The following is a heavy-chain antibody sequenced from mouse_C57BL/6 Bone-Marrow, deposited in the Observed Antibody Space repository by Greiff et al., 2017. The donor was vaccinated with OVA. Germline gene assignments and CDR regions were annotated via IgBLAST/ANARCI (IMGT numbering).Heavy chain of an antibody. CDR1: GFTFSSYA. CDR3: TREVYYSKDY. V-gene: IGHV5-9-1*02. J-gene: IGHJ2*01. Sequence: EVKVEESGEGLVKPGGSLKLSCAASGFTFSSYAMSWVRQTPEKRLEWVAYISSGGDYIYYADTVKGRFTISRDNARNTLYLQMSSLKSEDTAMYYCTREVYYSKDYWGQGTTLTVSS. D-gene: IGHD2-5*01. CDR2: ISSGGDYI.